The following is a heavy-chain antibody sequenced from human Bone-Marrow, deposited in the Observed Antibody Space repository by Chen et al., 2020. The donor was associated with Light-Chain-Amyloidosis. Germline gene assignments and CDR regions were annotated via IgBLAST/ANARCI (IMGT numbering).Heavy chain of an antibody. V-gene: IGHV3-23*01. J-gene: IGHJ6*02. CDR1: GFTFSSYP. CDR2: ISGSGSST. Sequence: EVQLLESGGGLVQPGGSLRLSCAASGFTFSSYPMSWVRQAPGKGLKWISGISGSGSSTYYADSVKGRFTISRDNSKNTLYLQMNSLRAEDTAIYYCSREVTTNYGMDVWGQGTAVTVSS. D-gene: IGHD3-10*01. CDR3: SREVTTNYGMDV.